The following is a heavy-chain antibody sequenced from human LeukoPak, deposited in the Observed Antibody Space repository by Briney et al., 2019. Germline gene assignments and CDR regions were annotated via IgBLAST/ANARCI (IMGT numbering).Heavy chain of an antibody. CDR3: ASYQLDYYYYYYMDV. CDR2: IYYSGST. CDR1: GGSISSGGYS. V-gene: IGHV4-30-2*03. J-gene: IGHJ6*03. Sequence: SETLSLTCAVSGGSISSGGYSWSWIRQPPGKGLEWIGSIYYSGSTYYNPSLKSRVTISVDTSKNQFSLKLSSVTAADTAVYYCASYQLDYYYYYYMDVWGKGTTVTISS. D-gene: IGHD6-13*01.